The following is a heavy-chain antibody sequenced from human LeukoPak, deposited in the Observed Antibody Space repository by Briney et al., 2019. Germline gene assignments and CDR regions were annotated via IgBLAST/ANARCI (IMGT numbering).Heavy chain of an antibody. CDR1: GFTFSSYD. J-gene: IGHJ3*01. CDR2: ISRSGSTI. Sequence: SEGPLRLSCAASGFTFSSYDMHWVRHAPGKGLEWVSYISRSGSTIYYGDSVKGRFTISRDNAKNSLYLQMSSLRAEDTAAYHCARGSVSSLSAFDVWGQGTMVTVSS. CDR3: ARGSVSSLSAFDV. D-gene: IGHD1-26*01. V-gene: IGHV3-48*03.